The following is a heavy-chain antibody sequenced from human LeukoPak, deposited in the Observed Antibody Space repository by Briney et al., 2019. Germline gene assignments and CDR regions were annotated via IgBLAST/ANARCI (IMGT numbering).Heavy chain of an antibody. V-gene: IGHV3-23*01. CDR1: GFTFSSYG. Sequence: GGSLRLSCAASGFTFSSYGMRWVRQAPGKGLEWVSAISGSGGSTHYADSAKGRFTISRDNSKNTLYLQMNSLRAEDTAVYYCAKWDFATVVRGVTFFDYWGQGALVTVSS. D-gene: IGHD3-10*01. CDR2: ISGSGGST. CDR3: AKWDFATVVRGVTFFDY. J-gene: IGHJ4*02.